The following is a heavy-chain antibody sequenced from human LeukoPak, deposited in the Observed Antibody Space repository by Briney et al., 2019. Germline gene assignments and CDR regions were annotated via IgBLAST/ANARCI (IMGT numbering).Heavy chain of an antibody. CDR2: ISGSGGST. Sequence: PGGSLRLSCAASGFTFSSYGMSWVRQAPGKGLEWVSAISGSGGSTYYADSVKGRFTISRDNSKNTLYLQMNSLRAEDTAVYYCAKVEYSSSRTVPHLGYWGQGTLVTVSS. CDR3: AKVEYSSSRTVPHLGY. D-gene: IGHD6-6*01. V-gene: IGHV3-23*01. J-gene: IGHJ4*02. CDR1: GFTFSSYG.